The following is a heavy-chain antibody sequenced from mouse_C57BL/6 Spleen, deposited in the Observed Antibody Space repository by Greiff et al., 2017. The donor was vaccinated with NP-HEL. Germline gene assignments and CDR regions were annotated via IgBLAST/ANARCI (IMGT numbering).Heavy chain of an antibody. CDR2: ISSGSSTI. CDR3: ARDNWERAMDY. V-gene: IGHV5-17*01. J-gene: IGHJ4*01. D-gene: IGHD4-1*02. CDR1: GFTFSDYG. Sequence: DVMLVESGGGLVKPGGSLKLSCAASGFTFSDYGMHWVRQAPEKGLEWVAYISSGSSTIYYADTVKGRFTISRDNAKNTLFLQMTSLRSEDTAMYYCARDNWERAMDYWGQGTSVTVSS.